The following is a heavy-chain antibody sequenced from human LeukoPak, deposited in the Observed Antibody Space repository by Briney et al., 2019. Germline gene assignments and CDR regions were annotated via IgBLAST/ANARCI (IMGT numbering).Heavy chain of an antibody. J-gene: IGHJ4*02. CDR3: ARDRSGYSGFPDY. D-gene: IGHD5-12*01. Sequence: GASVKVSCKSSGYTFSAYYIHWLRQAPGQGLEWMGWINPDSGGTNYAQKFQGRVILTRDTSITTVDMELSSLRSDDTAIYYCARDRSGYSGFPDYWGQGTLVTVSS. V-gene: IGHV1-2*02. CDR2: INPDSGGT. CDR1: GYTFSAYY.